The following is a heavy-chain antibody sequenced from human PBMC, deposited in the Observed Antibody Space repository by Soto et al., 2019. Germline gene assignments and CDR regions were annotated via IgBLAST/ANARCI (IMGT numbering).Heavy chain of an antibody. CDR3: ARGINSAIDI. Sequence: SETLSLTCNVSGASVTNDLYFWNWVRQSPGTGLEWLGSIFYTGNTNFNPSLEGRLTMSINTSKNQFSLQLASVTPEDTAVYYCARGINSAIDIWGQGTMVTVSS. D-gene: IGHD1-1*01. CDR1: GASVTNDLYF. J-gene: IGHJ3*02. V-gene: IGHV4-61*01. CDR2: IFYTGNT.